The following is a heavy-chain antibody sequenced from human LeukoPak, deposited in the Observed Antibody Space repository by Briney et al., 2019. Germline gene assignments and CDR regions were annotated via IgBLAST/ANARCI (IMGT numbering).Heavy chain of an antibody. CDR1: GFTFSSYE. V-gene: IGHV3-48*03. J-gene: IGHJ4*02. D-gene: IGHD3-9*01. CDR2: ISSSGSTI. CDR3: ARGLRYFDCSP. Sequence: GGSLRLSCAASGFTFSSYEMNWVRQAPGKGLEWVSYISSSGSTIYYADSVKGRFTISRDNAKNSLYLQMNSLRAEDTAVYYCARGLRYFDCSPGGQGTLVTVSS.